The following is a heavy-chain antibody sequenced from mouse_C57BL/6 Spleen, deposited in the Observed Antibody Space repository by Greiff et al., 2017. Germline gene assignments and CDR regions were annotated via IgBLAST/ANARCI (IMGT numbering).Heavy chain of an antibody. J-gene: IGHJ1*03. V-gene: IGHV5-12*01. D-gene: IGHD1-1*01. Sequence: EVKLVESGGGLVQPGGSLKLSCAASGFTFSDYYMHWVRQTPEKRLEWVAYISNGGGSTYYPDTVKGRFTISRDNAKNTLYLQMSRLKSEDTAMYYCEILPYYYGSSYGYFDVWGTGTTVTVSS. CDR3: EILPYYYGSSYGYFDV. CDR1: GFTFSDYY. CDR2: ISNGGGST.